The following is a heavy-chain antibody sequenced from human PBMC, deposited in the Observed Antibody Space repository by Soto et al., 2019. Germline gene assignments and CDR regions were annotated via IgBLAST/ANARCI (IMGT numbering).Heavy chain of an antibody. CDR2: IWYDGGNE. D-gene: IGHD3-22*01. J-gene: IGHJ6*02. V-gene: IGHV3-33*01. Sequence: QVQLVESGGGVVQPGRSLRLSCAASGFIFTSYGMHWVRQAPGKGLEWVALIWYDGGNEYYADSVKGRFTISRDNSKNTLSLQLNSLRAEDTAVYYCARDRTRYYDSSGYRYYYGMDVWGQGTTVTVS. CDR3: ARDRTRYYDSSGYRYYYGMDV. CDR1: GFIFTSYG.